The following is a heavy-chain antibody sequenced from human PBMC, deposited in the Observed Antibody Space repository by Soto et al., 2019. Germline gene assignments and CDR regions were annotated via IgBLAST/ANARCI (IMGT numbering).Heavy chain of an antibody. CDR1: GDSVSTNSAT. CDR3: ARDYYYGMDV. J-gene: IGHJ6*02. CDR2: TYYRSNWYT. V-gene: IGHV6-1*01. Sequence: SQTLSLTCAISGDSVSTNSATWDWIRQSPSRGLEWLGRTYYRSNWYTDYAVSVKGRITISPDTSNNQLSLQLNSVTPEDTAVYYCARDYYYGMDVWGQGTTVTVSS.